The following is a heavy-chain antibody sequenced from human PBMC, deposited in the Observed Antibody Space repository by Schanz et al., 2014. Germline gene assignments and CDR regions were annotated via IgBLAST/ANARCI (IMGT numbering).Heavy chain of an antibody. CDR3: ARGLIAAAGGAFDY. J-gene: IGHJ4*02. CDR2: INTGVNT. D-gene: IGHD6-13*01. Sequence: VQLVESGGGLIQPGGSLRLSCAASGFGFSSYSMNWVRQAPGKGLEWVSAINTGVNTYYADSVRGRFTMSRDNSKNTLYLQMNSLRAGDAAVYYCARGLIAAAGGAFDYWGQGTLVAVSA. CDR1: GFGFSSYS. V-gene: IGHV3-23*04.